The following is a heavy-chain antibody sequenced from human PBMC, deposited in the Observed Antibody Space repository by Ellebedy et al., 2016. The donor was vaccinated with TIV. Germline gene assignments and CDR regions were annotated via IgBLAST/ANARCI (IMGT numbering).Heavy chain of an antibody. CDR1: GFSFSNYW. V-gene: IGHV3-74*01. D-gene: IGHD6-6*01. CDR2: INSDGSGT. J-gene: IGHJ3*02. CDR3: ARDRWAEYTFDI. Sequence: PGGSLRLSCVASGFSFSNYWIHWVRQVPGKGLVWVSRINSDGSGTSYADSVKGRFRISRDNDENTVSLQMNSLRAEDTAIYYCARDRWAEYTFDIWGQGTMVTVSS.